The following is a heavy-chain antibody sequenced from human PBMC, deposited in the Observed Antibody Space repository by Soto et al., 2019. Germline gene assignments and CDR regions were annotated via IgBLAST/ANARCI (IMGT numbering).Heavy chain of an antibody. D-gene: IGHD3-22*01. CDR1: GFTFGDYA. J-gene: IGHJ4*02. CDR2: IRSKTYGGTT. CDR3: AREANYYDSSGYYLLTYFDY. Sequence: PGGSLRLSCTASGFTFGDYAMSWFRQAPGKGLEWVGFIRSKTYGGTTEHAASVKGRFTISRDDSKSIAYLQMNSLKTEDTAVYYCAREANYYDSSGYYLLTYFDYWGQGTLVTVSS. V-gene: IGHV3-49*03.